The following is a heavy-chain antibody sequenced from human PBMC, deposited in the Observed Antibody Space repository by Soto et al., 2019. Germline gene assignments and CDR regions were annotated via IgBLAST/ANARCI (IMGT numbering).Heavy chain of an antibody. CDR2: ISAYNGNT. Sequence: ASVKVSCKASGYTFTSYGISWVRQAPGQGLEWMGWISAYNGNTNYAQKLQGRVTMTTDTSTSTAYMELRSLRSDDTAVYYCANEESNGSGLYFFPYWGQGTLVTVSS. J-gene: IGHJ4*02. D-gene: IGHD6-19*01. CDR1: GYTFTSYG. CDR3: ANEESNGSGLYFFPY. V-gene: IGHV1-18*01.